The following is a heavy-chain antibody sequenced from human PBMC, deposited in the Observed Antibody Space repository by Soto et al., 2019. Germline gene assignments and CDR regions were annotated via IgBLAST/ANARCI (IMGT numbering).Heavy chain of an antibody. CDR1: GFTFRNYA. J-gene: IGHJ6*02. CDR3: ARPWGQLSTYYYGMDT. CDR2: ISYDGDNK. V-gene: IGHV3-30-3*01. D-gene: IGHD3-16*01. Sequence: QVQLVESGGGVVQPGRCLTLSCAASGFTFRNYAMHWVRQAPGKGLEWVATISYDGDNKYYTDSVKGPFTISRDNSKNTLYLQMNSLRPKDRAVYYCARPWGQLSTYYYGMDTWGQGTTVTVSS.